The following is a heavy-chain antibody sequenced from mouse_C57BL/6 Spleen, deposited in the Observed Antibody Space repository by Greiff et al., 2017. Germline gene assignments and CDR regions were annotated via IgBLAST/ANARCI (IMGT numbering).Heavy chain of an antibody. D-gene: IGHD1-1*01. CDR1: GYAFSSSW. V-gene: IGHV1-82*01. J-gene: IGHJ1*03. Sequence: VQLQESGPELVKPGASVKISCKASGYAFSSSWMNWVKPRPGKGLEWIGRIYPGDGDTNYNGKFKGKATLTADKSSSTAYMQLSSLTSEDSAVYFCARPFYYYGSSYGYFDVWGTGTTVTVSS. CDR3: ARPFYYYGSSYGYFDV. CDR2: IYPGDGDT.